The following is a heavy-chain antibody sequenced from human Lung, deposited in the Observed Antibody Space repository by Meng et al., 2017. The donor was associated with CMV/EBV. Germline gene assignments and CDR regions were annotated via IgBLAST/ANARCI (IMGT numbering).Heavy chain of an antibody. D-gene: IGHD7-27*01. V-gene: IGHV4-61*01. Sequence: SETXSLTCSVSGASVSSGSHYWSWIRQPPGKGPEYIGYIFYSGSTRYNSSLKSRVTMSVNTSKNQFSLKLTSVTAADTAVYYCAREYWGPDYWGQGTLVXVSS. CDR1: GASVSSGSHY. J-gene: IGHJ4*02. CDR3: AREYWGPDY. CDR2: IFYSGST.